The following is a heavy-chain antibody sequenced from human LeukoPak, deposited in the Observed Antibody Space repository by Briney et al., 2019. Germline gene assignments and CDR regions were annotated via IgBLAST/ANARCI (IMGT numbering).Heavy chain of an antibody. J-gene: IGHJ3*02. V-gene: IGHV3-48*02. Sequence: GGSLRLSCAASGFTFSSFSMNWVRRAPGKGLEWVSYISSGSSTIYYADSVKGRFTISRDNAKNSLYLQVNSLRDEDTAVYYCARAGGLLWFGEVLESSDAFHIWGQGTMVTVSS. CDR1: GFTFSSFS. D-gene: IGHD3-10*01. CDR2: ISSGSSTI. CDR3: ARAGGLLWFGEVLESSDAFHI.